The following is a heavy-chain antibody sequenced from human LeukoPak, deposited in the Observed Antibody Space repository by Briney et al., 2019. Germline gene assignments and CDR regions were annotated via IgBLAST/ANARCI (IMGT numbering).Heavy chain of an antibody. V-gene: IGHV3-23*01. D-gene: IGHD1-26*01. CDR1: GFTFTSYS. CDR2: ISGGGGST. Sequence: SGGSLRLSCAASGFTFTSYSMNWVRQAPGKGLEWVSTISGGGGSTYYADSVKGRFTISRDNSKNTLYLQVNSLRAEDTAVHYCAKGGKWDVTPFDYWGQGTLVTVSS. CDR3: AKGGKWDVTPFDY. J-gene: IGHJ4*02.